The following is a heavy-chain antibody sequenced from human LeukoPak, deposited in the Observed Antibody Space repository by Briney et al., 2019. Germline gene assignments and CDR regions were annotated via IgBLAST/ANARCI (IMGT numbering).Heavy chain of an antibody. V-gene: IGHV4-39*02. CDR1: GGSISSSSYY. CDR2: IYYSGST. Sequence: PSETLSLTCTVSGGSISSSSYYWGWIRQPPGKGLEWIGSIYYSGSTYYNPSLKSRVTISVDTSKNQFSLKLSSVTAADTAVYYCARDRGYSRKAGDAFDIWGQGTMVTVSS. J-gene: IGHJ3*02. CDR3: ARDRGYSRKAGDAFDI. D-gene: IGHD6-13*01.